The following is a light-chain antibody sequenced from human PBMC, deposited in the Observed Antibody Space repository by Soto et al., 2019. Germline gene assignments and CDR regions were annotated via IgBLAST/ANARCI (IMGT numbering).Light chain of an antibody. CDR1: QSISDT. CDR3: QQYGSSPPRT. Sequence: EIVLTQSPSPLSASPXAGATLSCXXSQSISDTLAWYQQKPGQAPRLLIYGASTRATDVPDRFSGSGSGADFTLSISRLEPEDFAVYYCQQYGSSPPRTFGQGTKVDIK. J-gene: IGKJ1*01. CDR2: GAS. V-gene: IGKV3-20*01.